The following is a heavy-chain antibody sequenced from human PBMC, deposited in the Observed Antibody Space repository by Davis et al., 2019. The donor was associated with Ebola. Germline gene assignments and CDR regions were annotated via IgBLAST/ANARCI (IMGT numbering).Heavy chain of an antibody. J-gene: IGHJ3*02. V-gene: IGHV1-18*01. CDR3: ARTCIVGTTTTASDI. Sequence: ASVKVSCKASGYTFKNYAISWVRQAPGQGLEWMGWISAYNGNTNYAQILQGRVTMTTDTSTGTAYMELTSLTSDDTAVYFCARTCIVGTTTTASDIWGQGTKVTVSS. CDR2: ISAYNGNT. D-gene: IGHD1-26*01. CDR1: GYTFKNYA.